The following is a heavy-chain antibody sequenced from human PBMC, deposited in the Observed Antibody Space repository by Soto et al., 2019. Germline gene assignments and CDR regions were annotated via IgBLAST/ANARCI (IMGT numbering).Heavy chain of an antibody. D-gene: IGHD6-19*01. Sequence: ASVKVSCKASGYTFTSYYMHWVRQAPGQGLEWMGIINPSGGSTSYAQKFQGRVTMTRDTSTSTVYMELSSLRSEDTAVYYCARERMVAVNYYYYGMDVWGQGTTVTVSS. J-gene: IGHJ6*02. CDR3: ARERMVAVNYYYYGMDV. CDR2: INPSGGST. CDR1: GYTFTSYY. V-gene: IGHV1-46*01.